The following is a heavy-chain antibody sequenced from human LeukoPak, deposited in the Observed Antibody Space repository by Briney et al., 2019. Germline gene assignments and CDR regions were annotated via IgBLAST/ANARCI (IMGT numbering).Heavy chain of an antibody. D-gene: IGHD2-15*01. J-gene: IGHJ4*02. V-gene: IGHV4-59*01. CDR2: VDYSGST. Sequence: SETLSLTCTVSGGSISNYHWSWMRQPPWKGLEWIGYVDYSGSTNYSPSLKSRISISVDTSKNQFSLKLRSVTAADTAVYYCARLQDSDTAYVDCWGQGTLVTVSS. CDR1: GGSISNYH. CDR3: ARLQDSDTAYVDC.